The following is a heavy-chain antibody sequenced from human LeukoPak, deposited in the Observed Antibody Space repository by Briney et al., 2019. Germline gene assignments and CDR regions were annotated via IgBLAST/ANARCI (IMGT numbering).Heavy chain of an antibody. D-gene: IGHD1-26*01. V-gene: IGHV1-3*01. J-gene: IGHJ4*02. CDR2: ISAGNGST. Sequence: ASVKVSCKASGYTVTSYAIHWVRQAPGQRLEWMGWISAGNGSTKYSQNFQGRVTFISNTSATTAFMELSSLRSEDAAVYYCARDSGSGNNDYWGQGTLVTVSS. CDR3: ARDSGSGNNDY. CDR1: GYTVTSYA.